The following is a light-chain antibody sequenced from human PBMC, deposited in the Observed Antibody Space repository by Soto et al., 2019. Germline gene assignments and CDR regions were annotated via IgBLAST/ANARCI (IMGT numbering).Light chain of an antibody. CDR3: QQFSSYPLT. CDR2: GAF. V-gene: IGKV3-20*01. Sequence: EIVLTQSPGTLSLSPGERATLSCRASQSVSTSFLAWYQQKPGQAPRLLIYGAFSRATGIPDRFSGGGSGTDFTLTISRLEPGDFAVYYCQQFSSYPLTFGGGTKV. CDR1: QSVSTSF. J-gene: IGKJ4*01.